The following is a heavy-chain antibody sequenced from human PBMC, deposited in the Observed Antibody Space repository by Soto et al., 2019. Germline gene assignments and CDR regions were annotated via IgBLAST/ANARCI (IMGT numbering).Heavy chain of an antibody. CDR1: GFTFSSYS. Sequence: GGSLRLSCAASGFTFSSYSMNWVRQAPGKGLEWVSYISSSSSTIYYADSVKGRFTISRDNAKNSLYLQMNSLRAEDTAVYYCASDYCSGGSCYSGYYYYYYMDVWGKGTTVTVS. D-gene: IGHD2-15*01. CDR3: ASDYCSGGSCYSGYYYYYYMDV. J-gene: IGHJ6*03. V-gene: IGHV3-48*01. CDR2: ISSSSSTI.